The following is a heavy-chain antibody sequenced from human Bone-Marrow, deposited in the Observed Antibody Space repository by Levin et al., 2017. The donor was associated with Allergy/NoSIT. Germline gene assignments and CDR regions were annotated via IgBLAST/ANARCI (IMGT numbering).Heavy chain of an antibody. D-gene: IGHD1-26*01. J-gene: IGHJ4*02. CDR1: GFTFSSSW. CDR3: VTDSDLGATGEN. CDR2: LKWDGSTK. Sequence: ASVKVSCAASGFTFSSSWMSWVRQAPGKGLEWVANLKWDGSTKDYLDSVKGRFTISRDNAKNSLFLQMNSLRAEDTAIYYCVTDSDLGATGENWGRGTLVTVSS. V-gene: IGHV3-7*01.